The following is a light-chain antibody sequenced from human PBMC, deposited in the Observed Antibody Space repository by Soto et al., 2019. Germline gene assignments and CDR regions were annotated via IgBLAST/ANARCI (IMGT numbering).Light chain of an antibody. Sequence: EIVLTQSPGTLSLSPGERATLSCRASQNINSRYLAWYQQKPGQAPRLLIYGASSRATGIPDRFSGSGSGTDFTLTISRLEPEDFAVYYCQQLGSSPGFTFGPGTKVDI. CDR1: QNINSRY. CDR3: QQLGSSPGFT. CDR2: GAS. J-gene: IGKJ3*01. V-gene: IGKV3-20*01.